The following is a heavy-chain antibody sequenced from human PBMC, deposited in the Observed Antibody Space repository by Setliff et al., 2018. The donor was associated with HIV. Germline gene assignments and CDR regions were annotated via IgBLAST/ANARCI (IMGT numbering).Heavy chain of an antibody. CDR2: IYNSAST. D-gene: IGHD5-18*01. J-gene: IGHJ4*02. Sequence: SETLSLTCTVSGDSISNYYWSWIRQPPGRGLEWIGYIYNSASTNYNPSRKSRVTISVDTSKKQFSLKLNSVTAADTAVYYCARGTGSYGSDYWGQGTLVTVSS. V-gene: IGHV4-4*09. CDR3: ARGTGSYGSDY. CDR1: GDSISNYY.